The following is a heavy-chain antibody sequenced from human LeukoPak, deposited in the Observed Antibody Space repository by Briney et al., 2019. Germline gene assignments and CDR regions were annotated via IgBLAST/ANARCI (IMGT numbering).Heavy chain of an antibody. CDR2: INPNSGGT. J-gene: IGHJ5*02. CDR3: AREGCSSTSCYP. CDR1: GGTFSSYA. V-gene: IGHV1-2*02. Sequence: GASVKVSCKASGGTFSSYAISWVRQAPGQGLEWMGWINPNSGGTNYAQKFQGRVTMTRDTSISTAYMELSRLRSDDTAVYYCAREGCSSTSCYPWGQGTLVTVSS. D-gene: IGHD2-2*01.